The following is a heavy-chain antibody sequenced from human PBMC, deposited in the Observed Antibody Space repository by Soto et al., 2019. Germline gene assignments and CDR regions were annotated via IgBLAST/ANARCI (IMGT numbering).Heavy chain of an antibody. CDR2: IDSRGRTL. Sequence: LRLSCVASGFTFSGYSMSWIRQAPGKGLGWLAFIDSRGRTLSYADSVRGRFTISRDNAENSVYLQMDSLRPDDTAVYFCARKAASSYFDSWGQGXSVTVSS. D-gene: IGHD2-2*01. CDR1: GFTFSGYS. J-gene: IGHJ4*02. CDR3: ARKAASSYFDS. V-gene: IGHV3-11*01.